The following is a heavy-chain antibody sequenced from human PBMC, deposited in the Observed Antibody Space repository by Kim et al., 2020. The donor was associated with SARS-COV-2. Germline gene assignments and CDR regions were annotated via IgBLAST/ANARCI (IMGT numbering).Heavy chain of an antibody. CDR1: GFTFSDYS. V-gene: IGHV3-48*01. CDR3: ARRLDF. Sequence: GGSLRLSCAASGFTFSDYSMNWVRQAPGKGLEWIANISTSSSKIYYADSVKGRFTISRDSVKNPVYLQMNRLRVEDTAVYYCARRLDFWGQGTLVTVSS. J-gene: IGHJ4*02. CDR2: ISTSSSKI.